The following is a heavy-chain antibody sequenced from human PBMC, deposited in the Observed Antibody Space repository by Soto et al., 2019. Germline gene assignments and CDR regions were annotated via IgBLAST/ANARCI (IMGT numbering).Heavy chain of an antibody. V-gene: IGHV5-51*01. CDR2: IYPGDSDT. Sequence: GESLKISCRGSGYSFTSYWIGWVRQMPGKGLEWMGIIYPGDSDTRYSPSFQGQVTISADKSISTAYLQWSSLKASDTAMYYCAKTSASYYYYYGMDVWGQGTTVTVSS. CDR1: GYSFTSYW. CDR3: AKTSASYYYYYGMDV. J-gene: IGHJ6*02.